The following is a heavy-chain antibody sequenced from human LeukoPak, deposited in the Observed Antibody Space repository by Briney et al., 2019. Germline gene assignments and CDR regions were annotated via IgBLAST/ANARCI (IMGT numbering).Heavy chain of an antibody. J-gene: IGHJ3*02. CDR2: INPSGGST. D-gene: IGHD6-13*01. CDR1: GYTFTSYY. CDR3: ARGSSIAAAGDLDAFDI. V-gene: IGHV1-46*01. Sequence: ASVKVSCKASGYTFTSYYMHWVRQAPGQGLEWMGIINPSGGSTSYAQKFQGRVTMTRDTSTSTVYMELSSLRSEDTAVYYCARGSSIAAAGDLDAFDIWGQGTMVTVSS.